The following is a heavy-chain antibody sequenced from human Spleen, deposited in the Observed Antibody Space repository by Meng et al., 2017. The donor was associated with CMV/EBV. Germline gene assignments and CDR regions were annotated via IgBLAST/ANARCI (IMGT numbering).Heavy chain of an antibody. V-gene: IGHV1-18*01. CDR2: ISGDNGNT. D-gene: IGHD2-2*01. CDR3: ARGGVTVTSYDAFDI. Sequence: ASVKVSCKASGYTFSRYGISWVRQAPGQGLEWMGWISGDNGNTNYAQTLQDRVTMTTDTSTNTAYMELRSLRSDDTAVYYCARGGVTVTSYDAFDIWGQGTMVTVSS. J-gene: IGHJ3*02. CDR1: GYTFSRYG.